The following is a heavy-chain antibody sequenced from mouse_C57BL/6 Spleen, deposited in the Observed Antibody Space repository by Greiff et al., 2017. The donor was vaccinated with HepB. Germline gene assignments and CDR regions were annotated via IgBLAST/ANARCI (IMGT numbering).Heavy chain of an antibody. D-gene: IGHD2-10*01. CDR3: ARDPSYGNYVYFDV. V-gene: IGHV5-4*01. CDR1: GFTFSSYA. Sequence: EVKLVESGGGLVKPGGSLKLSCAASGFTFSSYAMSWVRQTPEKRLEWVATISDGGSYTYYPDNVKGRFTISRDNAKNNLYLQMSHLKSEDTAMYYCARDPSYGNYVYFDVWGTGTTVTVSS. J-gene: IGHJ1*03. CDR2: ISDGGSYT.